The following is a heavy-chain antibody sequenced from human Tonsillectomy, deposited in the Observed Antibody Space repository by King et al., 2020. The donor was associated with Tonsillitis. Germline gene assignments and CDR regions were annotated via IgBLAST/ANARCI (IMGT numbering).Heavy chain of an antibody. J-gene: IGHJ1*01. CDR3: AKGTNPYCTSSTCQEYFEN. D-gene: IGHD2-2*01. CDR2: ISFNSGSI. CDR1: GFTFDDYA. V-gene: IGHV3-9*01. Sequence: VQLVESGGGLVQPGRSLRLSCVASGFTFDDYAMHWVRPAPGKGLEWVSGISFNSGSIGSADSVKGRFSISRDNAKNSLYLQINSLRPEDTALYYCAKGTNPYCTSSTCQEYFENWGQGTLVTVSS.